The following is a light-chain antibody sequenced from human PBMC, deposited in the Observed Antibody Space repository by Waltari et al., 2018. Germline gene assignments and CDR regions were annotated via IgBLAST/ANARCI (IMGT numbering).Light chain of an antibody. CDR3: QQYNNWPLT. CDR2: GAS. J-gene: IGKJ4*01. CDR1: QSVSSN. Sequence: EIVMTQSPATLSVSPGERANLSCRASQSVSSNLAWYQQKPGQAPRLLIYGASTRATGIPAMFSGSGSGTEFTLTISSMQSEDFAVYYCQQYNNWPLTFGGGTKVEIK. V-gene: IGKV3-15*01.